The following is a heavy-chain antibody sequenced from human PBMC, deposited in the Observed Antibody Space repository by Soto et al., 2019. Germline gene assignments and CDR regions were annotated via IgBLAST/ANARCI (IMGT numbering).Heavy chain of an antibody. CDR3: ARGRAIAAAGTGSYYYYGMDV. V-gene: IGHV7-4-1*01. CDR1: GYTFTSYA. J-gene: IGHJ6*02. D-gene: IGHD6-13*01. CDR2: INTNTGNP. Sequence: QVQLVQSGSELKKPGASVKVSCKASGYTFTSYAMNWVRQAPGQGLEWMGWINTNTGNPTYAQGFTGRCVFSLDTSVSTAYLQICSLKAEDTAVYYCARGRAIAAAGTGSYYYYGMDVWGQGTTVTVSS.